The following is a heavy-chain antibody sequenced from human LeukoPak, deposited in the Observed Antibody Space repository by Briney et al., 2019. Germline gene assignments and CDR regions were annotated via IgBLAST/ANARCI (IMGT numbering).Heavy chain of an antibody. CDR2: TYYSGST. J-gene: IGHJ4*02. CDR3: ATPAARGTYFDY. D-gene: IGHD2-2*01. CDR1: GGSISSSSYY. V-gene: IGHV4-39*01. Sequence: PSETLSLTCTVSGGSISSSSYYWGWIRQPPGKGLEWIGSTYYSGSTYYNPSLKSRVTISVDTSKNQFSLKLSSVTAADTAVYYCATPAARGTYFDYWGQGTLVTVSS.